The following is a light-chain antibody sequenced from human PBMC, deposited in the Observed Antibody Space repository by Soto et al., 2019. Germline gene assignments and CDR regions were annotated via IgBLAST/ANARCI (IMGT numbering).Light chain of an antibody. J-gene: IGKJ1*01. V-gene: IGKV3-20*01. Sequence: IVLTQSPSTLSLSPGERATLSCRASQSFNSIYLAWYQQKPGQDPRLLIYGASSRATGIPDRFSGSGSETDFTLTISRLEHEDFAVYYCHQYDSWTFGQGTKVDTK. CDR3: HQYDSWT. CDR2: GAS. CDR1: QSFNSIY.